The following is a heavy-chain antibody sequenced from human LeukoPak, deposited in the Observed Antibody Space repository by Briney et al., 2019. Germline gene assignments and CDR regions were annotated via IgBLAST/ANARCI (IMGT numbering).Heavy chain of an antibody. CDR3: ARDRVTGWELRGNWFDP. CDR1: GFTFSSYD. CDR2: IGTAGDT. Sequence: GGSLRLSCAACGFTFSSYDMHWVRQATGKGLEWVSAIGTAGDTYYPGSVKGQFTISRESAKNSLYLQINSLRAEDTAVYYCARDRVTGWELRGNWFDPWGQGTLVTVSS. J-gene: IGHJ5*02. D-gene: IGHD1-26*01. V-gene: IGHV3-13*03.